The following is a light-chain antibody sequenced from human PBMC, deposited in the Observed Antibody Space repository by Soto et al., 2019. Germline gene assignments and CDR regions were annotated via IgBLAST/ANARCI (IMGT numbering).Light chain of an antibody. CDR2: EVR. CDR3: CSYTSSSTYV. CDR1: TSDVGVYNY. Sequence: QSALTQPASVSGSLGQSITISCTGTTSDVGVYNYVSWFQQHPGKAPKLMIYEVRNRPSGVSSRFSGTKSGNTASLTISGLQAEDEADYYCCSYTSSSTYVFGTGTKVTVL. V-gene: IGLV2-14*01. J-gene: IGLJ1*01.